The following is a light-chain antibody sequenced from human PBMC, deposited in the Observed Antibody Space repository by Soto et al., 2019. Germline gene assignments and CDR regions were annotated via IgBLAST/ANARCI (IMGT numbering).Light chain of an antibody. CDR2: DVS. V-gene: IGLV2-14*01. CDR1: SSDVGGYNY. Sequence: QSALTQPASVSGSPGQSITISCTGASSDVGGYNYVSWYQQHPGKAPKVLISDVSNRPSGTSNRFSGSKSGNTASLTISGLQAEDEADYYCSSYTSIDTWVFGTGTKVTVL. CDR3: SSYTSIDTWV. J-gene: IGLJ1*01.